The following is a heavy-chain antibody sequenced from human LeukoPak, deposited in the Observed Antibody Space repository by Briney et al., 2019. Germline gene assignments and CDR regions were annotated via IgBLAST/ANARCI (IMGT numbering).Heavy chain of an antibody. J-gene: IGHJ4*02. V-gene: IGHV4-34*01. CDR2: ISHSGST. CDR3: ARGAYDSSGYYLRPLTY. CDR1: GGSFSGYY. Sequence: SETLSLTCAVYGGSFSGYYWSWIRQPPGKGLEWIGEISHSGSTNYNPSLKSRVTISVDTSKNQFSLKLSSVTAADTAVYYCARGAYDSSGYYLRPLTYWGQGTLVTVSS. D-gene: IGHD3-22*01.